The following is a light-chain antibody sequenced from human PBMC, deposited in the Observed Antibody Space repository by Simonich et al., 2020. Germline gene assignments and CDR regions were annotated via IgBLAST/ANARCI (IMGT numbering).Light chain of an antibody. Sequence: QSALTQPASVSGSPGQSITISCTGTSSDVGGYNYVSLYQQHPGKAPKLMIYDVSKRPSGVSNRFSGSKSGNTASLTISGLQVEDEADYYCSSYTSSSTLFGGGTKLTVL. CDR1: SSDVGGYNY. CDR3: SSYTSSSTL. J-gene: IGLJ3*02. CDR2: DVS. V-gene: IGLV2-14*01.